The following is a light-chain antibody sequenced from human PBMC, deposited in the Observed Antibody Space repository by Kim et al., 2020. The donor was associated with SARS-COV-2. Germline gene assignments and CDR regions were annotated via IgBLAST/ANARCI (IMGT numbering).Light chain of an antibody. V-gene: IGLV3-19*01. CDR2: GKN. Sequence: VALGQTVRITCQGDSLRNYYASWYQQKPGQAPVLVFYGKNNRPSGIPERFSGSSSRNTASLTITGTQAEDEADYYCNSRDSSGVVFGGGTRVTVL. CDR1: SLRNYY. CDR3: NSRDSSGVV. J-gene: IGLJ2*01.